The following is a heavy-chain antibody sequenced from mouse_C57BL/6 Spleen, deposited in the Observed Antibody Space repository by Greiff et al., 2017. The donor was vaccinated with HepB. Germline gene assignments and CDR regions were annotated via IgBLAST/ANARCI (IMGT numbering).Heavy chain of an antibody. CDR2: INYDGSST. CDR3: ARDGAYYSNYEGFAY. Sequence: EVMLVESEGGLVQPGSSMKLSCTASGFTFSDYYMAWVRQVPEKGLEWVANINYDGSSTYYLDSLKSRFIISRDNAKNILYLQMSRLKSEDTATYYCARDGAYYSNYEGFAYWGQGTLVTVSA. J-gene: IGHJ3*01. CDR1: GFTFSDYY. V-gene: IGHV5-16*01. D-gene: IGHD2-5*01.